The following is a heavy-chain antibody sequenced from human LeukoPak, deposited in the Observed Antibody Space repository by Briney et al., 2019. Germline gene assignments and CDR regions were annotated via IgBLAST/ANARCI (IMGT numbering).Heavy chain of an antibody. Sequence: GGSLRLSCAASGFTFSSYDMHWVRQATGKGLEWVSAIGTAGDTYYPGSVKGRFTISRENAKNSLYLQMNSLRAGDTAVYYCARGMVARYFDWLPGYGMDVRGQGTTVTVSS. J-gene: IGHJ6*02. CDR3: ARGMVARYFDWLPGYGMDV. D-gene: IGHD3-9*01. CDR2: IGTAGDT. V-gene: IGHV3-13*01. CDR1: GFTFSSYD.